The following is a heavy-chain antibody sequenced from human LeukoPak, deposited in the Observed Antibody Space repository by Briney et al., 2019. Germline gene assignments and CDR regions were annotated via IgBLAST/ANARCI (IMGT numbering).Heavy chain of an antibody. CDR1: GFTFSSYW. CDR2: INSDGSST. Sequence: GSLRLSCAASGFTFSSYWMHWVRQAPGKGLVWVSRINSDGSSTIYADSVKGRFTISRDNSKNTVYLQMNSLRAEDTAVYYCAKYSRDSSGYYLSYAEYFQHWGQGTLVTVSS. D-gene: IGHD3-22*01. V-gene: IGHV3-74*01. CDR3: AKYSRDSSGYYLSYAEYFQH. J-gene: IGHJ1*01.